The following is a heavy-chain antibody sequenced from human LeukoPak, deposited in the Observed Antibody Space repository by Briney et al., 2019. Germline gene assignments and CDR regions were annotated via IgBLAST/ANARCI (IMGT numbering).Heavy chain of an antibody. V-gene: IGHV3-23*01. CDR3: AKESYFYGSGSYRKYYFDS. Sequence: GGSLRLSCAASGFTFSAYWMTWVRQAPGQGLEWASAISGSGSDTYSSDSVKGRFTISRDNNMNTLYLQMNSLRAEDTAVYYCAKESYFYGSGSYRKYYFDSWGRGTLVSVSS. CDR2: ISGSGSDT. J-gene: IGHJ4*02. D-gene: IGHD3-10*01. CDR1: GFTFSAYW.